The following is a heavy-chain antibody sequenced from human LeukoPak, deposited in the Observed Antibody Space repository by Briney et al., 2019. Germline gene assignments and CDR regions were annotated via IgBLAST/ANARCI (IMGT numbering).Heavy chain of an antibody. CDR3: ARGLQETLAWLKAFSAFDI. D-gene: IGHD4-11*01. Sequence: GASVKVSCKASGYTFTSYYMHWVRQAPGQGLEWMGWISAYNGNTNYAQKFQGRVTMTTDTSTSTAYMELRSLRSDDTAVYYCARGLQETLAWLKAFSAFDIWGQGTMVTVSS. J-gene: IGHJ3*02. CDR2: ISAYNGNT. CDR1: GYTFTSYY. V-gene: IGHV1-18*04.